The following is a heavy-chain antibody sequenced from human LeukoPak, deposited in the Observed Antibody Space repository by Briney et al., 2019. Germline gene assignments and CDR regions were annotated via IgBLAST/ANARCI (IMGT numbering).Heavy chain of an antibody. V-gene: IGHV4-34*01. CDR3: ARGILPDV. CDR2: INHSGST. J-gene: IGHJ6*02. CDR1: GGSFSGYY. Sequence: PSETLSLSCAVYGGSFSGYYWSWIRQPPGKGLEWIGEINHSGSTNYNPSLKSRVTISVDTSKNQFSLKLSSVTAADTAVYYCARGILPDVWGQGTTATVSS. D-gene: IGHD2/OR15-2a*01.